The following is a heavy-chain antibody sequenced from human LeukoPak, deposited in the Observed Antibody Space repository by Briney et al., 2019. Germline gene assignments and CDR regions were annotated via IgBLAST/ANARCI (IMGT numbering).Heavy chain of an antibody. Sequence: GGSLRLSCAASGFTFSDYYMSWIRQAPGKGLEWVSYISSSGSTIYYADSVKGRFTISRDNAKNSLYLQMNSLRAEDTAVHYCATGLLWFGELYLGYYFDYWGQGTLVTVSS. CDR3: ATGLLWFGELYLGYYFDY. V-gene: IGHV3-11*04. CDR2: ISSSGSTI. D-gene: IGHD3-10*01. CDR1: GFTFSDYY. J-gene: IGHJ4*02.